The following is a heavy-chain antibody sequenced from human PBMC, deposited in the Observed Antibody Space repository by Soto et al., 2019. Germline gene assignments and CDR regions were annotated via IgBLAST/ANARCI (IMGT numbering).Heavy chain of an antibody. CDR3: ARVRGGYTFWSGYLGGYGMDV. Sequence: QLQLQESGPGLVKPSETLSLTCSVSDGSISSSSHHWGWIRQTPGKGLEWIGSAYYSGSTFYNPSLKRRVTISVDTSRNQFSLNLTSVTAADTAVYYCARVRGGYTFWSGYLGGYGMDVWGQGTTVTVSS. V-gene: IGHV4-39*01. CDR2: AYYSGST. D-gene: IGHD3-3*01. J-gene: IGHJ6*02. CDR1: DGSISSSSHH.